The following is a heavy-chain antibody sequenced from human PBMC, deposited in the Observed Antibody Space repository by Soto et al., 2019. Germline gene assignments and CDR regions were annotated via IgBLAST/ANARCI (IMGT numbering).Heavy chain of an antibody. J-gene: IGHJ4*02. CDR1: GFSLSTRGVG. CDR3: PHRSRGYAYYFDQ. D-gene: IGHD5-12*01. CDR2: IFWDDDK. V-gene: IGHV2-5*02. Sequence: QITLKESGPTLAKPTQTLTLTCSFSGFSLSTRGVGVGWIRQPPGKALEWLALIFWDDDKWYSPSLRSRLTITEHTSKIQVVLIITNMDPVDTATYYCPHRSRGYAYYFDQWGQGTLVTVSS.